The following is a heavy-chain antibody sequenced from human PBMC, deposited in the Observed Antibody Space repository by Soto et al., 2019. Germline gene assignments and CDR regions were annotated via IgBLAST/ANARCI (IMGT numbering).Heavy chain of an antibody. CDR3: TTDLPVCSSTSCYYYYYYGMDV. CDR1: GFTFSNAW. V-gene: IGHV3-15*07. J-gene: IGHJ6*02. D-gene: IGHD2-2*01. Sequence: GGSLRLSCAASGFTFSNAWMNWVRQAPGQGLEWVGRIKSKTDGGTTDYAAPVKGRFTISRDDSKNTLYLQMNSLKTEDTAVYYCTTDLPVCSSTSCYYYYYYGMDVWGQGTTVTVSS. CDR2: IKSKTDGGTT.